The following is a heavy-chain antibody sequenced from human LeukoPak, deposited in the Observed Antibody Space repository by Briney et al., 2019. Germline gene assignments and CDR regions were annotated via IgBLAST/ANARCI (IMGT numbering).Heavy chain of an antibody. D-gene: IGHD6-6*01. CDR2: INPNSGGT. Sequence: ASVKVSCKASGYTFTGYYMRWVRQAPGQGLEWMGWINPNSGGTNYAQKFQGRVTMTRDTSISTAYMELSRLRSDDTAVYYCARFRPGDWSFDLWGRGTLVTVSS. V-gene: IGHV1-2*02. CDR3: ARFRPGDWSFDL. J-gene: IGHJ2*01. CDR1: GYTFTGYY.